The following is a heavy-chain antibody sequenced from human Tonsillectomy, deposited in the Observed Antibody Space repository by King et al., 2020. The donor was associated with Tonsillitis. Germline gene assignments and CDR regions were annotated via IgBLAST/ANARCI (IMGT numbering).Heavy chain of an antibody. D-gene: IGHD3-22*01. CDR2: ISSSGRVI. Sequence: VQLVDSGGGLVQPGGSLRLSCAASGFTFSSYEIHLVRQAPGKGLEWGSYISSSGRVIYYADSLKGRFTISSYNAKNSLYLQMNSLRAEDTAVYYCAREGIDYYDSSGYYRVDAFDIWGQGTMVTVSS. V-gene: IGHV3-48*03. CDR3: AREGIDYYDSSGYYRVDAFDI. J-gene: IGHJ3*02. CDR1: GFTFSSYE.